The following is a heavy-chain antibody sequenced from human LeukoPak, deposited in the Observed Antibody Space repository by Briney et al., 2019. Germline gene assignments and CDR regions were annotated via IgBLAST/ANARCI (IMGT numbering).Heavy chain of an antibody. V-gene: IGHV3-33*01. CDR1: GFTFSGYA. Sequence: GGSLRLSCGASGFTFSGYAMHWVRQAPGKGLEWVAVIWYDGSNRYYADSMKGRFTISRDNPKNPLYLQMNSLRAEDTAVYYCATDGAAAGYTYFHHWGQGTLVTVSS. D-gene: IGHD3-9*01. J-gene: IGHJ1*01. CDR3: ATDGAAAGYTYFHH. CDR2: IWYDGSNR.